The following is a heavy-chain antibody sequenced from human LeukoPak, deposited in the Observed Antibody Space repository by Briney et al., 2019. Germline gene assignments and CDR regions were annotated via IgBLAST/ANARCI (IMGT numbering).Heavy chain of an antibody. J-gene: IGHJ6*02. CDR2: INPNSGGT. CDR1: GYTFTGYY. D-gene: IGHD2-15*01. Sequence: ASVKVSCKASGYTFTGYYMHWVRQAPGQGLEWMGWINPNSGGTNYAQKFQGRVTMTRDTSISTAYMELSRLRSDDTAVYYCARGRGGGYCSGGSCYELDYYYYGMDVWGQGTTVTVSS. V-gene: IGHV1-2*02. CDR3: ARGRGGGYCSGGSCYELDYYYYGMDV.